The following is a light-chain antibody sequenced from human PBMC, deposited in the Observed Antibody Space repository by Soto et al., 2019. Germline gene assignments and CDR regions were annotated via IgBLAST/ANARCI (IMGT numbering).Light chain of an antibody. J-gene: IGLJ1*01. CDR1: STNVGGYKD. CDR3: SSYTSRSTRV. Sequence: QSALTQPASVSGSPGQSITISCTGTSTNVGGYKDVSWYQQHPGEAPKLMIYDVSNRPSGVANRFSGSKSGTTASLTISGLEAEDEADYYCSSYTSRSTRVFGTGTKLTVL. CDR2: DVS. V-gene: IGLV2-14*01.